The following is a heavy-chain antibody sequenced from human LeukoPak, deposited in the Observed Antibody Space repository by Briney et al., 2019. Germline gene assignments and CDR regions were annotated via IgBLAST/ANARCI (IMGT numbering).Heavy chain of an antibody. CDR2: ISSSSSYI. Sequence: GGSLRLSCAASGFTFSSYGMHWVRQAPGKGLEWVSSISSSSSYIHYADSVKGRFTISRDNSKNTLYLQMNSLRAEDTAVYYCAKDRLRCYYDSSGYYPFDYWGQGTLVTVSS. CDR3: AKDRLRCYYDSSGYYPFDY. CDR1: GFTFSSYG. J-gene: IGHJ4*02. D-gene: IGHD3-22*01. V-gene: IGHV3-21*04.